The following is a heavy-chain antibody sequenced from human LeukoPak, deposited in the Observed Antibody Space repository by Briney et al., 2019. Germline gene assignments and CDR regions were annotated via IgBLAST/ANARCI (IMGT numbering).Heavy chain of an antibody. D-gene: IGHD5-18*01. J-gene: IGHJ6*02. CDR1: GFTFDDYA. Sequence: GGSLRLSCAASGFTFDDYAMHWVRQAPGKGLEWVSGISWNSGSIGYADSVKGRFTISRDNAKNSLYLQMNSLRAEDTALYYCAKDRRPAMALYYYYGMDVWGQGTTVTVS. CDR3: AKDRRPAMALYYYYGMDV. V-gene: IGHV3-9*01. CDR2: ISWNSGSI.